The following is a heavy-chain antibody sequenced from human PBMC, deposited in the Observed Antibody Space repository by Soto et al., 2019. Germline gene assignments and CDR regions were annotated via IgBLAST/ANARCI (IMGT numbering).Heavy chain of an antibody. J-gene: IGHJ2*01. CDR3: ASTKSDSSAYYYWYLGL. V-gene: IGHV1-69*06. Sequence: QVELVQSGAEVKKPGSSVKVSCQASEDTFSNYAISWVRQAPGQGLEWMGGIIPIFGTANYAQKFQGRVTITADTSANTVYLELSSLRSEDTAVYYCASTKSDSSAYYYWYLGLWGRGTLVTVSS. CDR1: EDTFSNYA. CDR2: IIPIFGTA. D-gene: IGHD3-22*01.